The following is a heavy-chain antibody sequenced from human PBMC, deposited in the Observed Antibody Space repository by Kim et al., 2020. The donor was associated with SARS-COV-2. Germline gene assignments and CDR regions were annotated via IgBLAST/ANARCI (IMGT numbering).Heavy chain of an antibody. D-gene: IGHD3-3*01. CDR1: GFTFSSYG. Sequence: GGSLRLSCAASGFTFSSYGMHWVRQAPGKGLEWVAVISYDGSNKYYADSVKGRFTISRDNSKNTLYLQMNSLRAEDTAVYYCAKDRPYDFWSGYFDYWG. CDR3: AKDRPYDFWSGYFDY. V-gene: IGHV3-30*18. CDR2: ISYDGSNK. J-gene: IGHJ4*01.